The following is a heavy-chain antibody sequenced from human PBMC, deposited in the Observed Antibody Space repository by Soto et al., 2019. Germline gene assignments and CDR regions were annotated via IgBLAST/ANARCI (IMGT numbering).Heavy chain of an antibody. J-gene: IGHJ6*02. D-gene: IGHD6-13*01. CDR2: IRSKANSYAT. CDR1: GFTFSGSA. Sequence: GGSLRLSCAASGFTFSGSAMHWVRQASGKGLEWVGRIRSKANSYATAYAASVKGRFTISRDDSKNTAYLQMNSLKTEDTDVYYCTSPGYSSSWYYYYGMDVWGQGTTVTVSS. V-gene: IGHV3-73*01. CDR3: TSPGYSSSWYYYYGMDV.